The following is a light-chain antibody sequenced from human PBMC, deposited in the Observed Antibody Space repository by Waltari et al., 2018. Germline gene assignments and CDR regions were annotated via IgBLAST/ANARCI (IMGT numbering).Light chain of an antibody. J-gene: IGKJ3*01. CDR2: PAS. CDR1: HAISSH. V-gene: IGKV1-9*01. Sequence: IQLTQSPSSLSASVGDRVTISCRPSHAISSHLAWYQQKPGKAPTLLIYPASTLESGGPSRFSGSGSGTEFTLTITSLQPEDFATYFCQDLHDYPVFGPGTKVDIK. CDR3: QDLHDYPV.